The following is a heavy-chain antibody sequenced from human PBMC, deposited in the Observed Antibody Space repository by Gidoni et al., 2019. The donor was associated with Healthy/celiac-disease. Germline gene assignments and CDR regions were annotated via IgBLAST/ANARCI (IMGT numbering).Heavy chain of an antibody. Sequence: EVQLVESGGGLVKPGGSLRLSCAASGFTFSNAWMSWVRQAPGKGLEWVGRIKSKTDGGTTDYAAPVKGRFTISRDDSKNTLYLQMNSLKTEDTAVYYCTTDFCFLEWPCGGNYYYYGMDVWGQGTTVTVSS. CDR1: GFTFSNAW. CDR3: TTDFCFLEWPCGGNYYYYGMDV. J-gene: IGHJ6*02. V-gene: IGHV3-15*01. CDR2: IKSKTDGGTT. D-gene: IGHD3-3*01.